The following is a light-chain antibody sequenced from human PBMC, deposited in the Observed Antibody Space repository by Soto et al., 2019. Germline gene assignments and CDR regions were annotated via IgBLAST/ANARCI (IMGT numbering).Light chain of an antibody. CDR1: QGVTSNH. CDR3: QHYDGSPRT. V-gene: IGKV3-20*01. Sequence: ENVLTQSPATVSLSPGERATLSCRASQGVTSNHVAWYQQNPGQPPRLLIYAVFIRATGIPGRFSGSASGTDVTLTSTKLEPDVSAVYFGQHYDGSPRTFGQGTKLEIK. J-gene: IGKJ2*01. CDR2: AVF.